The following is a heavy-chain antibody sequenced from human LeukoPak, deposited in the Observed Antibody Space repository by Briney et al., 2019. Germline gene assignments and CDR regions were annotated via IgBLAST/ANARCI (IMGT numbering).Heavy chain of an antibody. V-gene: IGHV3-30*04. CDR2: ISYDGSNK. Sequence: GGSLRLTCAASGFTFSSYAMHWVRQAPGKGLEWVAVISYDGSNKYYADSVKRRFTISRDNSKNTLYLQMNSLRAEDTALYYCAKVAANGYYYYYMDVWGKGTTVTVSS. J-gene: IGHJ6*03. CDR3: AKVAANGYYYYYMDV. CDR1: GFTFSSYA. D-gene: IGHD2-15*01.